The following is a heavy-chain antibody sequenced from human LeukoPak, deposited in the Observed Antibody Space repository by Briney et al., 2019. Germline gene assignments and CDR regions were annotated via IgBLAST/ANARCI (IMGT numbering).Heavy chain of an antibody. J-gene: IGHJ6*02. V-gene: IGHV4-59*08. CDR1: GGSISSYY. CDR2: IYYSGST. CDR3: AARGRYQLLWGANYGMDV. D-gene: IGHD2-2*01. Sequence: KASETLSLTCTVSGGSISSYYWSWIRQPPGKGLEWIGYIYYSGSTNYNPSLKSRVTISVDTSKNQFSLKLSSVTAADTAVYYCAARGRYQLLWGANYGMDVWGQGTTVTVSS.